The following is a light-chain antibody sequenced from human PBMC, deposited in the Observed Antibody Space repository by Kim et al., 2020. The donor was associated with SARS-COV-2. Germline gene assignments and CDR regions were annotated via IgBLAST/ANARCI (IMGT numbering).Light chain of an antibody. CDR2: GAS. J-gene: IGKJ5*01. CDR3: QQYNNWPIT. CDR1: QSISSN. Sequence: SGSPGERATLSCRASQSISSNLAWYQQKPGQAPRLLIYGASTRATDIPARFSGSGSGTEFTLTISSLQSEDFAVYYCQQYNNWPITFGQGTRLEIK. V-gene: IGKV3-15*01.